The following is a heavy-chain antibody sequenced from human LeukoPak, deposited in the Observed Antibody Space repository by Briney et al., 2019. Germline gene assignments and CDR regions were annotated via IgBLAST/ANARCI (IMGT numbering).Heavy chain of an antibody. CDR3: ARILEGYHYYMDV. V-gene: IGHV3-11*04. J-gene: IGHJ6*03. Sequence: GGSLRLSCAASGVTFSDYYMSWIRQAPGKGLQWVSYIGTGGSITYYADSVKGRFTISGDNAKNSLYLQMNSLRVEDTAVYYCARILEGYHYYMDVWGKGTTVTVSS. CDR1: GVTFSDYY. CDR2: IGTGGSIT.